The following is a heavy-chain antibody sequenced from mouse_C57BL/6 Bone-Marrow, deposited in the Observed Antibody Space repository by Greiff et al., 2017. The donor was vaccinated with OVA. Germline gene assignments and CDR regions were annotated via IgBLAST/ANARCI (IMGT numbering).Heavy chain of an antibody. CDR2: IDPEDGET. J-gene: IGHJ4*01. Sequence: VQLKESGAELVKPGASVKLSCTASGFNIKDYYMHWVKQRTEQGLEWIGRIDPEDGETKYAPKFQGKATRTADTASNTAYLQLSSLTSKDTDVYYGASPTAQATSFYAMDYWGQGTSVTVSS. CDR1: GFNIKDYY. V-gene: IGHV14-2*01. D-gene: IGHD3-2*02. CDR3: ASPTAQATSFYAMDY.